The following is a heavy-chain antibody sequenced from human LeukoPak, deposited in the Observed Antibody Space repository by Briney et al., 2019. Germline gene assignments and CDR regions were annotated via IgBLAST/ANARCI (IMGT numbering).Heavy chain of an antibody. CDR2: ISPDGSSA. Sequence: PGGSLRLSCAASGFSFSSYWMHWLRQAPGKGLVWVARISPDGSSALSADSVRGRFTISRDNADNTLYLQLNSLRAEDTAVYYCARVSFCPRCHFDYWGQGTLVTVSS. J-gene: IGHJ4*02. V-gene: IGHV3-74*03. D-gene: IGHD2/OR15-2a*01. CDR1: GFSFSSYW. CDR3: ARVSFCPRCHFDY.